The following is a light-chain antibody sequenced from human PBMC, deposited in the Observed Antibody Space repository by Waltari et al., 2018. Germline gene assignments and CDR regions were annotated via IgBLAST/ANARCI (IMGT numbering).Light chain of an antibody. CDR3: QQYNNWHPWT. V-gene: IGKV3-15*01. CDR1: QRVRNN. CDR2: GAS. Sequence: EIVMTQSPATLSVSPGERATLSCRASQRVRNNLVWYQQKPGQAPSLLIYGASTRVTGIPARFSGSGSATEFTFTISSLQSEDFAVYYCQQYNNWHPWTFGQGTKVEIK. J-gene: IGKJ1*01.